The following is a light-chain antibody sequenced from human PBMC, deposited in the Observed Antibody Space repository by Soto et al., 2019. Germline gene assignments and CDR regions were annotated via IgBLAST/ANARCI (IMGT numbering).Light chain of an antibody. CDR3: SSYTSSSTLV. CDR1: SSDVGGYNY. J-gene: IGLJ2*01. CDR2: DVS. Sequence: QSVLTQPASVSGSPGQSITISCTGTSSDVGGYNYVSWYQQHPGKAPKLMIYDVSNRPSGVSNRFSGSKSGNTPSLTISGLQAEDEADYYCSSYTSSSTLVFGGGTKLTVL. V-gene: IGLV2-14*01.